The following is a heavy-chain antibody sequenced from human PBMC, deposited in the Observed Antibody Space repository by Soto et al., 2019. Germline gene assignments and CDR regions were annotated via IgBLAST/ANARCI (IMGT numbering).Heavy chain of an antibody. CDR3: AKDFGSGLGVPGVVYDS. D-gene: IGHD3-3*01. CDR2: ISAYNGNT. J-gene: IGHJ4*02. Sequence: ASVKVSCKASGYSFTSYGITWVRQAPGQGLEWMGWISAYNGNTNYAQNLQDRVTLTTDTSTYTAYMELRSLQSDDTAAYYCAKDFGSGLGVPGVVYDSWGQGALVTVSS. CDR1: GYSFTSYG. V-gene: IGHV1-18*01.